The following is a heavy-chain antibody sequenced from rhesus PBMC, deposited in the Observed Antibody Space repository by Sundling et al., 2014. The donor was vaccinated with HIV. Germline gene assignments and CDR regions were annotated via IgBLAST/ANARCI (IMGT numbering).Heavy chain of an antibody. CDR1: GFTFDDYA. Sequence: EVQLVESGGGVVQPGGSLRLSCAASGFTFDDYAMHWVRQVPGKGLEWVSGISWGGGNIGYADSVKGRFTISRDNPKNSLYLQMDRLRADDTAFYYCSRSYRSSLKFDSWGQGVLVTVSS. V-gene: IGHV3-67*01. J-gene: IGHJ4*01. CDR2: ISWGGGNI. CDR3: SRSYRSSLKFDS. D-gene: IGHD4-29*01.